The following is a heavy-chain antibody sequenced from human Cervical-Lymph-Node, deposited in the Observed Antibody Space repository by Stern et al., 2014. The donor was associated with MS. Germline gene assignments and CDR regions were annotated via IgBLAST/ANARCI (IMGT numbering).Heavy chain of an antibody. V-gene: IGHV5-51*01. Sequence: VQLMQSGAEVKKPGESLKISCKGSGYSFTANWIAWVRQMPGKGLEWMGIVYPCYYDTRSIPAFQGHVTISADKSISTAYLQWSSLKASDTAMYYCARDYGDYAFDYWGQGTLVTVSS. CDR2: VYPCYYDT. D-gene: IGHD4-17*01. J-gene: IGHJ4*02. CDR1: GYSFTANW. CDR3: ARDYGDYAFDY.